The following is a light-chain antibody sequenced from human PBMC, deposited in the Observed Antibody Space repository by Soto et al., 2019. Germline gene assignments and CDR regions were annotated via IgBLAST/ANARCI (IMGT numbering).Light chain of an antibody. V-gene: IGKV1-5*03. J-gene: IGKJ1*01. Sequence: IKMTKSPATLSAPVRDRVTITCRASQTLSKWLAWYQQKPERPPKLLIYKASSLQSGVPSRFSGSGSGTEFTLTISSLQPDDVATYCCQLYNCYCWPFGQVTKVAIK. CDR2: KAS. CDR1: QTLSKW. CDR3: QLYNCYCWP.